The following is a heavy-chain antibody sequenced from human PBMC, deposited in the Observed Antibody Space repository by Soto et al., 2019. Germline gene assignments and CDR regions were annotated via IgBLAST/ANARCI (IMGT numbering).Heavy chain of an antibody. CDR1: GGSFSGYY. J-gene: IGHJ6*02. V-gene: IGHV4-34*01. CDR2: INHSGST. Sequence: PSETLSLTCAVYGGSFSGYYWSWIRQPPGKGLEWIGEINHSGSTNYNPSLKSRVTISVDTSKNQFSLKLSSVTAAGTAVYYCARGWAEAVAAAGTGTPYYYYYGMDVWGQGTTVTVSS. D-gene: IGHD6-13*01. CDR3: ARGWAEAVAAAGTGTPYYYYYGMDV.